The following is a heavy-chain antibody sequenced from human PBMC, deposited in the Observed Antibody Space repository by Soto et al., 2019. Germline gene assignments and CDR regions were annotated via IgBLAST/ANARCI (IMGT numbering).Heavy chain of an antibody. V-gene: IGHV1-3*01. D-gene: IGHD3-22*01. CDR1: GYTFTSYA. CDR3: ASEGGHYYDSSGYSFDY. J-gene: IGHJ4*02. Sequence: GASVKVSGKASGYTFTSYAMHWVRQAPGQRLEWMGWINAGNGNTKYSQKFQGRVTITRDTSASTAYMELSSLRSEDTAVYYCASEGGHYYDSSGYSFDYWGQGTLVTVSS. CDR2: INAGNGNT.